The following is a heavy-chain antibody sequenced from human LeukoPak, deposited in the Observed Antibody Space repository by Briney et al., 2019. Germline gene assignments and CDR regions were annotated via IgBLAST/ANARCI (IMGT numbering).Heavy chain of an antibody. CDR2: INPNSGGT. Sequence: ASVKVSCKASGYTFTCYYMHWVRQAPGQGLEWMGWINPNSGGTNYAQKFQGRVTMTRDTSISTAYMELSRLRSDDTAVYYCARGGTTVTTWGYAFDIWGQGTMVTVSS. CDR3: ARGGTTVTTWGYAFDI. V-gene: IGHV1-2*02. CDR1: GYTFTCYY. D-gene: IGHD4-17*01. J-gene: IGHJ3*02.